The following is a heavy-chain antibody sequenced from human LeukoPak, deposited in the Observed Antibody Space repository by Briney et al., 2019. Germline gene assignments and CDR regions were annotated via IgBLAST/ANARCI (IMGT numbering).Heavy chain of an antibody. J-gene: IGHJ6*02. CDR1: GGSFSGYY. D-gene: IGHD3-10*01. Sequence: PSETLSLTCAVYGGSFSGYYWSWIRQPPGKGLEWIGEINHSGSTNHNPSLKSRVTISVDTSKNQFSLKLSSVTAADTAVYYCARIEYGSGSYGMDVWGQGTTVTVSS. CDR2: INHSGST. CDR3: ARIEYGSGSYGMDV. V-gene: IGHV4-34*01.